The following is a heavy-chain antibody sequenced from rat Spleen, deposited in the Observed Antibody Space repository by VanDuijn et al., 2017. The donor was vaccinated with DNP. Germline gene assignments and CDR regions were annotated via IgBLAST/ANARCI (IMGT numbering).Heavy chain of an antibody. V-gene: IGHV5-27*01. J-gene: IGHJ2*01. Sequence: EVQLVESGGGLVQPGRSLKLSCAASGFTFSNYAMAWVRQAPKKGLEWVATITSSSGSTYYRDSVKGRFTISTNNAKNTLFLLMDSLRSEDTATYYCTTDNYTAPFDYWGQGVMVTVSS. CDR1: GFTFSNYA. CDR3: TTDNYTAPFDY. CDR2: ITSSSGST. D-gene: IGHD1-8*01.